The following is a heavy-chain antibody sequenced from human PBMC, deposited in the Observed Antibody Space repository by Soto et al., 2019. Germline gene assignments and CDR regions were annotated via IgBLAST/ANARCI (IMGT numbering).Heavy chain of an antibody. Sequence: QVQLVQSGAEMKKPGSSVKVSCQSSGGTFNTYAMNWVRQAPGQGPEWMGDISPMFGAANYAPKLQGRVTTTADESTGTSDLQLSSLTSEYTALYFCWREAQVLTPAFVYWGQGTLVPVSS. CDR3: WREAQVLTPAFVY. CDR1: GGTFNTYA. D-gene: IGHD2-15*01. J-gene: IGHJ4*02. V-gene: IGHV1-69*19. CDR2: ISPMFGAA.